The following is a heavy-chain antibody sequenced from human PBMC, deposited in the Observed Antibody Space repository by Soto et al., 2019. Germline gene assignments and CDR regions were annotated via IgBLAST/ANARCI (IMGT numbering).Heavy chain of an antibody. CDR2: INHSGST. CDR1: GGSFSGYY. CDR3: ARGPDIVVVPAAKDKVFTFDP. V-gene: IGHV4-34*01. D-gene: IGHD2-2*01. J-gene: IGHJ5*02. Sequence: QVQLQQWGAGLLKPSETLSLTCAVYGGSFSGYYWSWIRQPPGKGLEWIGEINHSGSTNYNPSLKSRVTISVDTSKNQFPLKMSSVTAADTAVYYCARGPDIVVVPAAKDKVFTFDPWGQGTLVTVSS.